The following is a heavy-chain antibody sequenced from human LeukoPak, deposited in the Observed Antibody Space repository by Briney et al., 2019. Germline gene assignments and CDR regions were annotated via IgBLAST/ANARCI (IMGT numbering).Heavy chain of an antibody. CDR1: GFTVSSNY. CDR3: ARCPSGYYEPYFDY. Sequence: PGGSLRLSCAASGFTVSSNYMSWVRQAPGKGLEWVSVIYSGGSTYYADSVKGRFTISRDNSKNTLYLQMNSLRAEDTAVYYCARCPSGYYEPYFDYWGQGTLVTVSS. D-gene: IGHD3-3*01. J-gene: IGHJ4*02. V-gene: IGHV3-53*01. CDR2: IYSGGST.